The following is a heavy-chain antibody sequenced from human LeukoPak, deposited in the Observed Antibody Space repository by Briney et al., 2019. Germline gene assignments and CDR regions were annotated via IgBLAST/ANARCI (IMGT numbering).Heavy chain of an antibody. CDR2: FDPEDGET. J-gene: IGHJ4*02. V-gene: IGHV1-24*01. Sequence: GASVKVSCKASGYTFTSYYMHWVRQAPGKGLEWMGGFDPEDGETIYAQKFQGRVTMTEDTSTDTAYMELSSLRSEDTAVYYCATDPTYYYDSSGYIYWGQGTLVTVSS. D-gene: IGHD3-22*01. CDR1: GYTFTSYY. CDR3: ATDPTYYYDSSGYIY.